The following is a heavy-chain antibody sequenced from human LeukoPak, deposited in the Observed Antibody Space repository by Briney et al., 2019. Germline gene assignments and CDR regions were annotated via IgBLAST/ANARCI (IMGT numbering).Heavy chain of an antibody. J-gene: IGHJ5*02. CDR2: ISHSGST. Sequence: SETLSLTCTVSGGSISSYYWSWIRQPPGKGLEWSGDISHSGSTNYNPSLKSRVTISVDTSKNQFSLNLSSVTAADTAVYYCARLQHAGWFDPWGQGTLVTVSS. V-gene: IGHV4-34*01. D-gene: IGHD1-1*01. CDR1: GGSISSYY. CDR3: ARLQHAGWFDP.